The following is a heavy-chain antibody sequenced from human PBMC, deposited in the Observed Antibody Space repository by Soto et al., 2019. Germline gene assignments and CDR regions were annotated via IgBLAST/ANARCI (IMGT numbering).Heavy chain of an antibody. J-gene: IGHJ4*02. D-gene: IGHD6-13*01. CDR3: AGGVEEQNYFDY. Sequence: AETLYLGCTVYGGSFSGDYWRWIRQPPGKGRGWIGEINHSGSTNYNPSLKSRVTISVDTSKNWFSLKLSSVTASDTAVYYYAGGVEEQNYFDYWGQGTLITVS. V-gene: IGHV4-34*01. CDR1: GGSFSGDY. CDR2: INHSGST.